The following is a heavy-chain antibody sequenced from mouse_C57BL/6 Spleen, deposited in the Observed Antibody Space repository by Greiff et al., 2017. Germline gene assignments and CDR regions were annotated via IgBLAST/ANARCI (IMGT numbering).Heavy chain of an antibody. J-gene: IGHJ1*03. Sequence: QVQLQQPGAELVKPGASVKMSCKASGYTFTSYWLTWVKQRPGHGLEWIGDIYPGSGCTNYNEKFKSKAILTVDTSSSTAYMQLSSLTSEDTTVYYCAILHSNYGYFDVWGTGTTVTGSS. V-gene: IGHV1-55*01. CDR3: AILHSNYGYFDV. CDR1: GYTFTSYW. CDR2: IYPGSGCT. D-gene: IGHD2-5*01.